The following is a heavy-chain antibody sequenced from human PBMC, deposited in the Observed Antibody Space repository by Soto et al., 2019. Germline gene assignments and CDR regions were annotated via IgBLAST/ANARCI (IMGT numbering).Heavy chain of an antibody. D-gene: IGHD3-22*01. CDR2: IIPIFGTA. Sequence: RVSCKASGGTFSSYAISWVRQAPGQGLEWMGGIIPIFGTANYAQKFQGRVTITADESTSTAYMELSSLRSEDTAVYYCAGVSDYDSSGYYYPSYWYFDLWGRGTPVIVSS. V-gene: IGHV1-69*01. CDR1: GGTFSSYA. J-gene: IGHJ2*01. CDR3: AGVSDYDSSGYYYPSYWYFDL.